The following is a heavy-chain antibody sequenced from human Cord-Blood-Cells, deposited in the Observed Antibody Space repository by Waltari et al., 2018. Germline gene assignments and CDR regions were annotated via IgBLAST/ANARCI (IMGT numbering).Heavy chain of an antibody. Sequence: QVQLQESGPGLVKPSETLSLTCTVSGGSISSYYWSWIRQPAGQGLEWIGRIDTSGSTNYNPPLKSRVTMSVDTSKNQFSLKLSSVTAADTAVYYCARQSGVEGDYADYWGQGTLVTVSS. CDR2: IDTSGST. V-gene: IGHV4-4*07. CDR3: ARQSGVEGDYADY. J-gene: IGHJ4*02. CDR1: GGSISSYY. D-gene: IGHD3-16*01.